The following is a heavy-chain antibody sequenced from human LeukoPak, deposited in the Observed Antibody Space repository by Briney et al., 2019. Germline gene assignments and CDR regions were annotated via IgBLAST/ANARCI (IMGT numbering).Heavy chain of an antibody. D-gene: IGHD2-2*01. CDR2: IKSKTDGGTT. CDR1: GFTFSNAW. J-gene: IGHJ3*02. V-gene: IGHV3-15*01. Sequence: GGSLRLSCAASGFTFSNAWMSWVRQAPGKGLEWVGRIKSKTDGGTTDYAAPVKGRFTISRDDSKNTLYLQMNSLKTEDTAVYYCTTFIVVVPAASGDTFDIWGQGTMVTVSS. CDR3: TTFIVVVPAASGDTFDI.